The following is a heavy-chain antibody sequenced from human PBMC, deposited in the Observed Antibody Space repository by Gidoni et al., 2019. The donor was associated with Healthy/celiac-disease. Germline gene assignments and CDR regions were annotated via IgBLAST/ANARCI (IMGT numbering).Heavy chain of an antibody. D-gene: IGHD3-10*02. CDR2: INHSGST. CDR3: ASSPRITIFAFDI. J-gene: IGHJ3*02. Sequence: QVQLQQWGAGRLKPSETLSPTCAVYGGSFSGYYWSWIRQPPGKGLEWLGEINHSGSTNYNPSLKSRVTISVDTSKNQFSLKLSSVTAADTAVYYCASSPRITIFAFDIWGQGTMVTVSS. CDR1: GGSFSGYY. V-gene: IGHV4-34*01.